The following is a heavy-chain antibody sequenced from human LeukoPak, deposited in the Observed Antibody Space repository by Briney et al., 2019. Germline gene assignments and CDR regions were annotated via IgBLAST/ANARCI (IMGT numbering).Heavy chain of an antibody. CDR2: IDTVGNT. J-gene: IGHJ6*02. V-gene: IGHV3-13*01. CDR1: GFTFSSYD. D-gene: IGHD7-27*01. Sequence: GGSLRLSCAASGFTFSSYDMHWVRQATGKGLEWVSAIDTVGNTYYDGSVRGRFTISREDAWNSLYLQMNSLRDGDTAVYYCIRIRTGQHQCGMDVWGQGTTVTVSS. CDR3: IRIRTGQHQCGMDV.